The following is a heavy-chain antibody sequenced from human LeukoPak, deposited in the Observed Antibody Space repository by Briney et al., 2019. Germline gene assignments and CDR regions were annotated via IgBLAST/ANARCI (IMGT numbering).Heavy chain of an antibody. J-gene: IGHJ3*02. D-gene: IGHD6-13*01. CDR1: GFTFSSYW. V-gene: IGHV3-7*01. CDR3: ARERAYSSDAFDI. Sequence: GGSPRLSFAAPGFTFSSYWISWVRQAPGKGLEWVANIKQDGSEKYYVDSVKGRFTISRDNAKNSLYLQMNSLRAEDTAVYYCARERAYSSDAFDIWGQGTMVTVSS. CDR2: IKQDGSEK.